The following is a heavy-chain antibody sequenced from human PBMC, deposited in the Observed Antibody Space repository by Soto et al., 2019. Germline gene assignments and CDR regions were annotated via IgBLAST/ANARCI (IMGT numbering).Heavy chain of an antibody. CDR1: DDSFRGADYY. D-gene: IGHD6-19*01. CDR3: ARGPGYIDGWRNFDF. J-gene: IGHJ4*02. Sequence: SETLSLTCTVSDDSFRGADYYWSWIRQPLGKGPEWIGYTYYNGDTKYNPALKSRVTISVDTSKNQFSLSLSSVTAADTAGYFCARGPGYIDGWRNFDFRGRVILDTVSS. V-gene: IGHV4-61*08. CDR2: TYYNGDT.